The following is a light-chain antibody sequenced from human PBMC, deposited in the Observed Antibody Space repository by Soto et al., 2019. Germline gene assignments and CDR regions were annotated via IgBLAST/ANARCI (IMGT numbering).Light chain of an antibody. CDR1: RSNVESNT. J-gene: IGLJ1*01. V-gene: IGLV1-44*01. CDR3: ASCNDRLTDYV. Sequence: QSVLTQPPSESGTPGQRVTISCSGSRSNVESNTVSWYQQLPGTAPKLLIYSNDQWPSGVPDRFSGSKSGTSASLAISGLQSEDEADYFCASCNDRLTDYVFGTGTKVTVL. CDR2: SND.